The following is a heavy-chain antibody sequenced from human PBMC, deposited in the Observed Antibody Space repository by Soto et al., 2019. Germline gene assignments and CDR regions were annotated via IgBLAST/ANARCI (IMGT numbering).Heavy chain of an antibody. V-gene: IGHV3-23*01. CDR2: ISGSGGST. Sequence: EVQLLESGGGLVQPGRSLRLSCGASGYTFSSYAMSWVRQAPGKGLEWVSAISGSGGSTYYADSVKGRFTISRDNSKNTLYLQMNSLRAEDTAVYYCAKKTYYYDSSGYYRLYYFDYWGQGTLVTVSS. CDR3: AKKTYYYDSSGYYRLYYFDY. J-gene: IGHJ4*02. D-gene: IGHD3-22*01. CDR1: GYTFSSYA.